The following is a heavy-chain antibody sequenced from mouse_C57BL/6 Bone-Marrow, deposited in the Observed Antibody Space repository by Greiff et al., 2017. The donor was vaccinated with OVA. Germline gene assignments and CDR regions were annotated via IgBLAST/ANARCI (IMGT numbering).Heavy chain of an antibody. J-gene: IGHJ1*03. Sequence: EVQLQQSGPVLVKPGASVKMSCKASGYTFTDYYMNWVQQSPGKSLEWIGVINPYNGGTSYNQKFKGKATLTVDKSSSTAYMELNSLTSEDSAVYYCARYRCYGRRVYWYFDVGGTGTTVTVSS. CDR3: ARYRCYGRRVYWYFDV. CDR1: GYTFTDYY. D-gene: IGHD1-1*01. CDR2: INPYNGGT. V-gene: IGHV1-19*01.